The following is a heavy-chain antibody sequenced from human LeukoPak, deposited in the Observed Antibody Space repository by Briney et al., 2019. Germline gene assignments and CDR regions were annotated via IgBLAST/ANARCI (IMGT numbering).Heavy chain of an antibody. Sequence: NPGGSLRLSCAASGFTFNSHTMNWVRQAPGKGLEWVSSISSSSTYIYYADSVKGRFTISRDNAKNSLYLQMNSLRAEDTAVYYWARDGTVGGYDFDYWGQGTLVTVSS. V-gene: IGHV3-21*01. D-gene: IGHD5-12*01. J-gene: IGHJ4*02. CDR1: GFTFNSHT. CDR3: ARDGTVGGYDFDY. CDR2: ISSSSTYI.